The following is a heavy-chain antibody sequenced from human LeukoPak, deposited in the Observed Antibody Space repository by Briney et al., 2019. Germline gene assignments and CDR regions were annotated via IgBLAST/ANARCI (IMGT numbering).Heavy chain of an antibody. CDR1: GGSISSSSYY. CDR3: ARDCGWLRGNWFDP. D-gene: IGHD5-12*01. V-gene: IGHV4-39*07. CDR2: IYYSGST. J-gene: IGHJ5*02. Sequence: SETLSLTCTVSGGSISSSSYYWGWIRQPPGKGLEWIGSIYYSGSTYYNPSLKSRVTISVDTSKNQFSLKLSSVTAADTAVYYCARDCGWLRGNWFDPWGQGTLVTVSS.